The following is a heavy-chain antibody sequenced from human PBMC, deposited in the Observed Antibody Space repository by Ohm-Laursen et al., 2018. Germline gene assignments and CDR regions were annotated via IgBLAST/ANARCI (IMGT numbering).Heavy chain of an antibody. J-gene: IGHJ6*02. Sequence: SLRLSCAAFGFTFSSYSMNWVRQAPGKGLEWVSSISSSSYIYYADSVKGRFTISRDNAKNTLDLQMNSLRADDTAVYYCARNAAPRGGSSSAGTYYYGLDVWGQGTTVTVSS. CDR2: ISSSSYI. CDR1: GFTFSSYS. D-gene: IGHD6-6*01. CDR3: ARNAAPRGGSSSAGTYYYGLDV. V-gene: IGHV3-21*01.